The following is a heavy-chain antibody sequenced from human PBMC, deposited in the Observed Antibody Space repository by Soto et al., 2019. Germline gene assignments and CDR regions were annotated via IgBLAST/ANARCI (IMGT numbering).Heavy chain of an antibody. CDR2: SSSSGGYT. D-gene: IGHD3-16*01. CDR3: ARSSGRRHVFTFDYGLDV. V-gene: IGHV3-11*06. Sequence: QVQLVESGGGLVEPGGSLRLSCAASGFSVGDNYMTWIRQAPGKGLEWLSYSSSSGGYTNYADSVKGRFTIFRDNDKNSLYLQMDSLSAEHTAVYFCARSSGRRHVFTFDYGLDVWSQGTTVTVSS. J-gene: IGHJ6*02. CDR1: GFSVGDNY.